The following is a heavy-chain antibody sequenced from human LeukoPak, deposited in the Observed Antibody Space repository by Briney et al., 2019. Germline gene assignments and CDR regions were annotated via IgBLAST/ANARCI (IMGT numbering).Heavy chain of an antibody. Sequence: GASVKVSCKASGYTFTRYGISWVRQAPGQGLEWMGWISANNGDTNSAQKFQDRVTMTTDTSTSTAYMELRSLRSDDTAVYYCARDFFHGHCAGLSRFLLDYWGQGSLVTVSS. J-gene: IGHJ4*02. V-gene: IGHV1-18*01. CDR1: GYTFTRYG. D-gene: IGHD2-8*02. CDR2: ISANNGDT. CDR3: ARDFFHGHCAGLSRFLLDY.